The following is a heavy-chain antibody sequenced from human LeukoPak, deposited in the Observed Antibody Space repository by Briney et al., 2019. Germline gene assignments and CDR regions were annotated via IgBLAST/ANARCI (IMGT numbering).Heavy chain of an antibody. CDR2: ISAYNGNT. D-gene: IGHD6-19*01. CDR3: ARAGGIAVAGTGSWFDP. J-gene: IGHJ5*02. V-gene: IGHV1-18*01. Sequence: ASVKLSCKASGYTFSSYGISWVRQARGQGLEWMGWISAYNGNTNYAQKLQGRVTMTTDTSTSTAYMELRSLRSDDTAVYYCARAGGIAVAGTGSWFDPWGQGTLVTVSS. CDR1: GYTFSSYG.